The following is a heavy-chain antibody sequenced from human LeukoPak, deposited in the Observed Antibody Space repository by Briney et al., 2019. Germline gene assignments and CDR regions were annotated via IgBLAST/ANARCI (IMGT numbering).Heavy chain of an antibody. CDR3: AKELESYYGSGSYDY. V-gene: IGHV3-23*01. CDR1: GFTFSSYA. CDR2: ISATGDST. D-gene: IGHD3-10*01. J-gene: IGHJ4*02. Sequence: GGSLRLSCAASGFTFSSYAMSWVRQAPGKGLEWVSAISATGDSTYYADSVRGRFTISRDNSKNTLYLQMNSLRAEDTAVYYCAKELESYYGSGSYDYWGQGTLVTVSS.